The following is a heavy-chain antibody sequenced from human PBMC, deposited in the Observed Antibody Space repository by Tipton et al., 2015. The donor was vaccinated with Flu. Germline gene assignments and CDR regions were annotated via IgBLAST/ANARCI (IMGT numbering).Heavy chain of an antibody. Sequence: SGFTFSSYGMHWVRQAPGKGLEWVAVIWYDGSNKYYADSVKGRFTISRDNSKNTLYLQMNSLRAEDTAVYYCARDRSLWPDYWGQGTLVTVSS. D-gene: IGHD3-10*01. J-gene: IGHJ4*02. CDR3: ARDRSLWPDY. CDR2: IWYDGSNK. V-gene: IGHV3-33*01. CDR1: GFTFSSYG.